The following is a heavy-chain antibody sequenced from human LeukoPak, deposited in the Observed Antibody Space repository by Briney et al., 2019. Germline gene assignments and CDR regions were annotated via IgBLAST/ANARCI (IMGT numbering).Heavy chain of an antibody. Sequence: PGGSLRLSCTASKFTFSNYAMSCVRQAPGQGLEWVSVISGSGGSTYYADSVKGRFTISRDNSKDTLFLQMNSLRTEDTAVYYCAKRSNFWTGYLDYWGQGTLVTVSS. D-gene: IGHD3/OR15-3a*01. V-gene: IGHV3-23*01. J-gene: IGHJ4*02. CDR2: ISGSGGST. CDR3: AKRSNFWTGYLDY. CDR1: KFTFSNYA.